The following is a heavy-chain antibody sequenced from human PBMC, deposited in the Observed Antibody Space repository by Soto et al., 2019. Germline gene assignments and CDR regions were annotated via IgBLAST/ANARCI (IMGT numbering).Heavy chain of an antibody. CDR3: ARDKGIGWTSG. V-gene: IGHV4-31*03. J-gene: IGHJ4*02. Sequence: PSETLSLTSTVSGASISSGCYYWSWIPQKPGKGLEWIGYIYYSGSTYYNPSLKRRVTISLDTSKNQFSLKLSSVSAADTAVYYCARDKGIGWTSGWGQGTLVTVPQ. D-gene: IGHD6-19*01. CDR2: IYYSGST. CDR1: GASISSGCYY.